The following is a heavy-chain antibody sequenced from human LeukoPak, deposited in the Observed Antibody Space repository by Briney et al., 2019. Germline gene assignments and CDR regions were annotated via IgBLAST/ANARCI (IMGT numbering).Heavy chain of an antibody. CDR1: GYTFASYG. J-gene: IGHJ4*02. D-gene: IGHD5-12*01. CDR2: ISAYNGNT. V-gene: IGHV1-18*01. Sequence: ASVKVSCKASGYTFASYGISWVRQAPGQGLEWMGWISAYNGNTNYAQKHQGRVTMTTDTSTSTAYMELRSLRSDDTAVFYCARAADLGGWGYDSEVYYFDYWGQGTLVTVSS. CDR3: ARAADLGGWGYDSEVYYFDY.